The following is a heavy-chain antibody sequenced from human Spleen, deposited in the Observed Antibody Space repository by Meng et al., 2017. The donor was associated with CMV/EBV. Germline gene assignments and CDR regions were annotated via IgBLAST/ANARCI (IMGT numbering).Heavy chain of an antibody. D-gene: IGHD6-19*01. V-gene: IGHV3-30*02. CDR2: IRYDGSNK. Sequence: YGMHWVRQAPGKGLEWVAFIRYDGSNKYYADSVKGRFTISRDNSKNTLYLQMNSLRAEDTAVYYCAKDLRYSSGWSQSGGNSGFDYWGQGTLVTVSS. J-gene: IGHJ4*02. CDR1: YG. CDR3: AKDLRYSSGWSQSGGNSGFDY.